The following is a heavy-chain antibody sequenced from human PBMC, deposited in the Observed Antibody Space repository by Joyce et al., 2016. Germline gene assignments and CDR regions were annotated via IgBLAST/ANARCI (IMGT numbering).Heavy chain of an antibody. CDR1: GYMFTYYA. CDR3: ARDFGDGDY. CDR2: INTKTENP. J-gene: IGHJ4*02. D-gene: IGHD4-17*01. Sequence: QVQLVQSGSESKKPGASVKVSCNAAGYMFTYYAINWVRQAPGQGLGWTGWINTKTENPTYAQGFIRRFVFSLDTSVSTAYLQISSLKADDTAVYYCARDFGDGDYWGQGTLVTVSS. V-gene: IGHV7-4-1*02.